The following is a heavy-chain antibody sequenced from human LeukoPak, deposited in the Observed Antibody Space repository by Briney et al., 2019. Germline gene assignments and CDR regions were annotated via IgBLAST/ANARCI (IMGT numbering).Heavy chain of an antibody. D-gene: IGHD1-7*01. CDR2: ISSSSSYI. V-gene: IGHV3-21*01. J-gene: IGHJ6*03. CDR3: ARAQLQNYYMDV. CDR1: GFTLSSYS. Sequence: KPGGSLRLSCAASGFTLSSYSMNWVRQAPGKGLEWVSSISSSSSYIYYADSVKGRFTISRDNAKNSLYLQMNSLRAEATAVYYGARAQLQNYYMDVWGKGTTDTVSS.